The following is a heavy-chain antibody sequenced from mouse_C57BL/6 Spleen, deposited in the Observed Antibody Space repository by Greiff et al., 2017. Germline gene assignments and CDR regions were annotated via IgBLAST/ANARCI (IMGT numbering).Heavy chain of an antibody. CDR1: GFTFSDYY. V-gene: IGHV5-16*01. Sequence: EVQLVESEGGLVQPGSSMKLSCTASGFTFSDYYMAWVRQVPEKGLEWVANINYDGSSTYYLDSLKSRFIISRDNAKNILYLQMSSLKSEDTATYYCAREGTTVVADYAMDYWGQGTSVTVSS. D-gene: IGHD1-1*01. J-gene: IGHJ4*01. CDR3: AREGTTVVADYAMDY. CDR2: INYDGSST.